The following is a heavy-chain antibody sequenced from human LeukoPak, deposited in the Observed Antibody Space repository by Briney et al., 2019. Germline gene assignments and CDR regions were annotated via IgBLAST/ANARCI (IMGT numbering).Heavy chain of an antibody. CDR3: ARRHLSITMVRGGRSKYYFDY. CDR2: IYYSGST. V-gene: IGHV4-59*12. J-gene: IGHJ4*02. Sequence: PSETLSLTCTVSGGSISSYYWSWIRQPPGKGLEWIGYIYYSGSTNYNPSLKSRVTISVDTSKNQFSLKLSSVTAADTAVYYCARRHLSITMVRGGRSKYYFDYWGQGTLVTVSS. CDR1: GGSISSYY. D-gene: IGHD3-10*01.